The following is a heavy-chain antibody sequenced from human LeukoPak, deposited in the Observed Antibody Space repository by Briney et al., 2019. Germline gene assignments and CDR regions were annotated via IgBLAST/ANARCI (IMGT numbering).Heavy chain of an antibody. CDR2: INAGNGNT. CDR1: GYTFTSYA. CDR3: ARLKYWTNGVCYAGFDY. V-gene: IGHV1-3*01. Sequence: ASVTVSCKASGYTFTSYAMHWVRQAPGQRLEWMGWINAGNGNTKYSQKFQGRVTITRDTSADTAYMELSSLRSEDTAVYYCARLKYWTNGVCYAGFDYWGQGTLVTVSS. J-gene: IGHJ4*02. D-gene: IGHD2-8*01.